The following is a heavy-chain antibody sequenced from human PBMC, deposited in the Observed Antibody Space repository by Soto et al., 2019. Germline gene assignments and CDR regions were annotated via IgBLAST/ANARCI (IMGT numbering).Heavy chain of an antibody. CDR3: ATPDPTVTKYYFDY. V-gene: IGHV3-30*03. J-gene: IGHJ4*02. CDR2: ISYDGSIK. CDR1: GFTFSSYG. Sequence: LRLPCAASGFTFSSYGMHWVRQAPGKGLEWVAVISYDGSIKYYADSVKGQFTISRDNSKNTLYLQMNSLRAEDTAVYYCATPDPTVTKYYFDYWGQGTLVTVSS. D-gene: IGHD4-17*01.